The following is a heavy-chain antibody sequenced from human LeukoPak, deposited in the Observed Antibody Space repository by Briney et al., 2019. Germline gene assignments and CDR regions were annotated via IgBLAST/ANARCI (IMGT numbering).Heavy chain of an antibody. V-gene: IGHV3-23*01. D-gene: IGHD1-20*01. Sequence: PGGSLRLSCAASGFTFNSYAMSWVRQAPGKGLESVSAISGSGGSTYYADSVKGRFTISRDNSKNTLYLQMNSLRAEDTAVYYCAKDRHNWNQGAFDIWGQGTMVTVSS. J-gene: IGHJ3*02. CDR1: GFTFNSYA. CDR3: AKDRHNWNQGAFDI. CDR2: ISGSGGST.